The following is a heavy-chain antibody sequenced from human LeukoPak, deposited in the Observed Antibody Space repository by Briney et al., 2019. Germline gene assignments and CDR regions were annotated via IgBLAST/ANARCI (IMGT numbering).Heavy chain of an antibody. J-gene: IGHJ3*02. CDR3: AKGKSGSYGWRPDAFDI. CDR1: GFTFSSYA. D-gene: IGHD1-26*01. CDR2: ISGSGGST. Sequence: GGSLRLSCAASGFTFSSYAMSWVRQAPGKGQEWVSAISGSGGSTYYADSVKGRFTISRDNSKNTLYLQMNSLRAEDTAVYYCAKGKSGSYGWRPDAFDIWGQGTMVTVSS. V-gene: IGHV3-23*01.